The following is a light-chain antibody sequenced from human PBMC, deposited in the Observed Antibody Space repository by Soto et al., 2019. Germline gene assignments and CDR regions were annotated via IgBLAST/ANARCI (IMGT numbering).Light chain of an antibody. V-gene: IGKV1-5*01. Sequence: DSQMSKSPSSLSASVGDRVVIACRASQSISSYVNWYQQKPGTAPKLLTVEASRLESGVPSRFSGSASGTEFTLTSSSLQPDDFATYYCQQYDNYPLTFGGGTKVDIK. CDR3: QQYDNYPLT. CDR2: EAS. J-gene: IGKJ4*01. CDR1: QSISSY.